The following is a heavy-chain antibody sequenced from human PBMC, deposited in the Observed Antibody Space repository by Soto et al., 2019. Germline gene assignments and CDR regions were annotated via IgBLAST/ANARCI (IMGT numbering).Heavy chain of an antibody. J-gene: IGHJ4*02. CDR2: VFYSGAT. V-gene: IGHV4-30-4*01. CDR1: GGPIKTGDYC. Sequence: SETLSLTCNVSGGPIKTGDYCWNWIRQPPGKGLEWIGYVFYSGATNYSPSLKSRAAISMDTSKNQFSLSLTSVTAADTAVYYCARAGFSYGHLLFWGQGIRVTVS. D-gene: IGHD3-10*01. CDR3: ARAGFSYGHLLF.